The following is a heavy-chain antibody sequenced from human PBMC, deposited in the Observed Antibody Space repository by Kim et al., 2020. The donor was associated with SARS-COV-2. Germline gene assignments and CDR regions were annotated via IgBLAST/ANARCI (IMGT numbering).Heavy chain of an antibody. V-gene: IGHV4-59*01. J-gene: IGHJ3*02. D-gene: IGHD3-22*01. Sequence: SETLSLTCTVSGGSISSYYWSWIRQPPGKGLEWIGYIYYSGSTNYNPSLKSRVTISVDTSKNQFALKLSSVTAADTAVYYCAREYYYDSSGYPDAFDIWGQGTMVTVSS. CDR2: IYYSGST. CDR3: AREYYYDSSGYPDAFDI. CDR1: GGSISSYY.